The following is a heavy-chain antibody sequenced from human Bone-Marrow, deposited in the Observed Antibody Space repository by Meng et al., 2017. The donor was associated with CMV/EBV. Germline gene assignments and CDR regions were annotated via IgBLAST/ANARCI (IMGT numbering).Heavy chain of an antibody. D-gene: IGHD2-2*01. CDR3: ARGRNQLRWVYYYYGMDV. CDR2: MNPNSGNT. CDR1: GYTFTSYD. V-gene: IGHV1-8*02. J-gene: IGHJ6*02. Sequence: ASVKVSCKASGYTFTSYDINWVRQATGQGLEWMGWMNPNSGNTGYAQKFQGRVTMTRNTSISTAYMELSSLRSEDTAVYYCARGRNQLRWVYYYYGMDVWGQGTTVTVSS.